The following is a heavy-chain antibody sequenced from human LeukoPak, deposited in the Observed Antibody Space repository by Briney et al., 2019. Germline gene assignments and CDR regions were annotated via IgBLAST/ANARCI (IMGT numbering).Heavy chain of an antibody. Sequence: GESLKISCKGSGYSFSNHWIGWVRQMPGKGLGWMGIIYPSDSATYYSTSFRGQVTISVDKSIDTAYLQWGSLKASDTAMYYCATPYPREYCSSTTCYFNYWGQGTLVTVSS. V-gene: IGHV5-51*01. CDR3: ATPYPREYCSSTTCYFNY. D-gene: IGHD2-2*01. J-gene: IGHJ4*02. CDR2: IYPSDSAT. CDR1: GYSFSNHW.